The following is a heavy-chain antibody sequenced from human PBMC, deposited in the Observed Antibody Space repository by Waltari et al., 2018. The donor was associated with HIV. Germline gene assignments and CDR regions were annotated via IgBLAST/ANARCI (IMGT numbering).Heavy chain of an antibody. CDR2: ILTSGSN. J-gene: IGHJ4*02. Sequence: QVQLQESGPGLVKPSETLSLTCTVSGGPTNSYFSSWTNNYYLSWIRQPAGKGLEWVGRILTSGSNNYNPSLNSRVNRSVDTSKNHFSLRLESVTAADTAVYYCARLTGHLDSSGGYFDYWGQGIPVTVSS. V-gene: IGHV4-4*07. CDR1: GGPTNSYF. CDR3: ARLTGHLDSSGGYFDY. D-gene: IGHD3-22*01.